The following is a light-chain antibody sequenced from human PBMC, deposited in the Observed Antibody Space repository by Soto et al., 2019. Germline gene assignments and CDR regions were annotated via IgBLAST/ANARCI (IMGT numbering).Light chain of an antibody. CDR2: HNY. V-gene: IGLV1-47*01. CDR1: RSNIGSDF. Sequence: QSVLTQPPSASGTPGQRVTISCSGSRSNIGSDFVYWYQQLPGTAPKLLIYHNYQRPSGVPDRFSGSKSGTSGSLAISDLRSEDEADYYCSAWDDSLSAYVFGAGTKLTVL. J-gene: IGLJ1*01. CDR3: SAWDDSLSAYV.